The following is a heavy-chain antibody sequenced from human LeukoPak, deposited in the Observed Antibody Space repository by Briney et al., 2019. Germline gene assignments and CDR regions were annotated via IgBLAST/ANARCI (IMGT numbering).Heavy chain of an antibody. V-gene: IGHV4-30-2*01. CDR2: IYHSGST. CDR3: ARYCSSTSCYVFDI. CDR1: GGSISSGGYS. J-gene: IGHJ3*02. D-gene: IGHD2-2*01. Sequence: SETLSLTCAVSGGSISSGGYSWSWIRQPPGQGLEWIGYIYHSGSTYYNPSLKSRVTISVDRSKNQFSLKLSSVTAADTAVYYCARYCSSTSCYVFDIWGQGTMVTVSS.